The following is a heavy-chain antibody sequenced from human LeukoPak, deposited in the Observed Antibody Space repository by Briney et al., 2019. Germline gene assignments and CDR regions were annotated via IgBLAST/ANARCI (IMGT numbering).Heavy chain of an antibody. Sequence: SETLSLTCTVSGGSISSYYWSWIRQPPGKGLEWIGYVYYSGYSGSTNYNPSLESRVAFSVDTSKNQVSLKLSSVTAADTAIYYCASLTNTTGYIPWYFDLWGRGTLVTVSS. D-gene: IGHD3-9*01. CDR2: VYYSGYSGST. J-gene: IGHJ2*01. CDR1: GGSISSYY. V-gene: IGHV4-59*01. CDR3: ASLTNTTGYIPWYFDL.